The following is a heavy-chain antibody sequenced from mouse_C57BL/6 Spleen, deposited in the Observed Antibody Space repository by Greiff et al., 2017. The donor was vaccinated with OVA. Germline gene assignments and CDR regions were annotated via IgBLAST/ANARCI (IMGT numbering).Heavy chain of an antibody. Sequence: QVQLKESGAELVMPGASVKLSCKASGYTFTSYWMHWVKQRPGQGLEWIGEIDPSDSYTNYNQKFKGKSTLTVDKSSSTAYMQLSSLTSEDSAVYYCARLGGYDGYAMDYWGQGTSVTVSS. CDR1: GYTFTSYW. D-gene: IGHD2-2*01. J-gene: IGHJ4*01. V-gene: IGHV1-69*01. CDR2: IDPSDSYT. CDR3: ARLGGYDGYAMDY.